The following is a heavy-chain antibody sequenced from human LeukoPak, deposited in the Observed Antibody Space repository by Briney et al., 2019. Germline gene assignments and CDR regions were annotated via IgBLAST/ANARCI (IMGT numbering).Heavy chain of an antibody. CDR2: ISASGSNT. J-gene: IGHJ4*02. V-gene: IGHV3-23*01. D-gene: IGHD3-22*01. CDR1: GFTFSSLD. Sequence: TGGSLRLSCTASGFTFSSLDMSWVRQAPGKGLEWVSGISASGSNTFYEDSVKSRFTISRDNSKNTLYLQMNSLRAEDTAVYYCAKDTYYDSSGNFDYWGQGTLVTVSS. CDR3: AKDTYYDSSGNFDY.